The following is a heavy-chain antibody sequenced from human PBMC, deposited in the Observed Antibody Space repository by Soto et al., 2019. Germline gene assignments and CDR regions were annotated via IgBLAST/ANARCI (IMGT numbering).Heavy chain of an antibody. Sequence: GGSLRLSCAASGFTFSSYWMSWVRQAPGKGLEWVANIKQDGSEKYYVDSVKGRFTISRDNAKNSLYLQMNSLRAEDTAVYYCARDIPKWVRGVIRQDYYFDYWGQGTLVTVSS. CDR3: ARDIPKWVRGVIRQDYYFDY. CDR1: GFTFSSYW. CDR2: IKQDGSEK. D-gene: IGHD3-10*01. V-gene: IGHV3-7*01. J-gene: IGHJ4*02.